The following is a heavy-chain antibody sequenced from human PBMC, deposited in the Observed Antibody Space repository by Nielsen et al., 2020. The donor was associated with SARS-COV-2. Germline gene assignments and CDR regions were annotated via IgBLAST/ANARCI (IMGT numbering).Heavy chain of an antibody. Sequence: GGSLRLSCAASGFTVSSNEMSWVRQAPGKGLEWVSSISGGSTYYADSRKGRFTISRDNSKNTLYLQMNSLRAEDTAVYYCAREVAAAGDYGMDVWGQGTTVTVSS. D-gene: IGHD6-13*01. V-gene: IGHV3-38-3*01. J-gene: IGHJ6*02. CDR1: GFTVSSNE. CDR2: ISGGST. CDR3: AREVAAAGDYGMDV.